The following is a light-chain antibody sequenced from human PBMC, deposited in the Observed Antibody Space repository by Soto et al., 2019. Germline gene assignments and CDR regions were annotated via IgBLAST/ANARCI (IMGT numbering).Light chain of an antibody. V-gene: IGKV3-11*01. CDR3: QQFSSYPLT. CDR2: DVS. J-gene: IGKJ4*01. CDR1: QSVSSY. Sequence: EVVLTQSPVTLSLSPWERATLSCRASQSVSSYLAWYQQKPGQAPRLLIYDVSNRATGIPARFSGSGSGTDFTLTISRLEPEDFAVYYCQQFSSYPLTFGGGTKVDNK.